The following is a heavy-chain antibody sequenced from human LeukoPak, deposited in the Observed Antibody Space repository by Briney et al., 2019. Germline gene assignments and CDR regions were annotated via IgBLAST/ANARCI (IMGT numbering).Heavy chain of an antibody. CDR2: IIPMRGIT. Sequence: GASVKVSCKVFGGAFSSYALNWVRQAPGQGLEWMGRIIPMRGITNYAQKFQGRVTITADTSTSTAYMELSSLRSEDTALYYCARDQKVGATPYFGMDVWGQGTTVTVS. CDR1: GGAFSSYA. CDR3: ARDQKVGATPYFGMDV. V-gene: IGHV1-69*04. J-gene: IGHJ6*02. D-gene: IGHD1-26*01.